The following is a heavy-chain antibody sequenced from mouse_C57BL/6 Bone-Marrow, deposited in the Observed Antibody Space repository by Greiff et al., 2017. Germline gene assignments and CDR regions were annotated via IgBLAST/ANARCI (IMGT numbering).Heavy chain of an antibody. J-gene: IGHJ3*01. D-gene: IGHD2-4*01. CDR1: GYTFTSYW. CDR3: AMGIARIYYDYGAWFAY. V-gene: IGHV1-74*01. Sequence: QVQLQQPGAELVKPGASVKVSCKASGYTFTSYWMHWVKQRPGQGLEWIGRIHPSDSDTNYNQKFKGKATLTVDKSSSTAYMQLSSLTSEDSAVYYCAMGIARIYYDYGAWFAYWGQGTLVTVSA. CDR2: IHPSDSDT.